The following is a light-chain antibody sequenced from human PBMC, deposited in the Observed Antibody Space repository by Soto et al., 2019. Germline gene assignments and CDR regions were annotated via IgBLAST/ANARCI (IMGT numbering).Light chain of an antibody. CDR1: SDDVGAYNF. Sequence: QSVLTQPASVSGSPGQSITISCTGTSDDVGAYNFGSWYQQYPGKAAKRMVFGVSNRPSGVSNRFSGSMTANTASLTISGNPAEDEVFYYCFVHRSGDSHGFGNRSKVTVL. CDR2: GVS. CDR3: FVHRSGDSHG. V-gene: IGLV2-14*01. J-gene: IGLJ1*01.